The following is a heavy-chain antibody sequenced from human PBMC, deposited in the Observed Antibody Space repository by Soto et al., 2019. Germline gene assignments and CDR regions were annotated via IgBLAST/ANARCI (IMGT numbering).Heavy chain of an antibody. CDR1: GFDFTYYA. V-gene: IGHV3-30*03. CDR3: ATYEGVGGTLGLFDY. CDR2: MSSDGSKI. Sequence: QVQLVESGGGAVQPGESLRLSCVASGFDFTYYAMHWVRQAPGKGLESVAVMSSDGSKIHHTDSVKGRFTISRDNSTNTLYLQMNSLREEDTAVYFCATYEGVGGTLGLFDYWGQGTMVSVSS. J-gene: IGHJ4*02. D-gene: IGHD3-3*01.